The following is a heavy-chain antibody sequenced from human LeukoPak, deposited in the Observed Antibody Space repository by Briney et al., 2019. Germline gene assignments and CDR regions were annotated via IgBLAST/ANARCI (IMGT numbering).Heavy chain of an antibody. CDR1: GFTFSSSV. CDR3: ARDQGGYSTDFDF. Sequence: GGSLRLSCAASGFTFSSSVMSWVRQAPGKGLEGVSTINGGGTRSYYAVSVNGRFIISRDNSMNTLYLQMNGLRAEDTAVYYCARDQGGYSTDFDFWGQGTLVTVSS. CDR2: INGGGTRS. V-gene: IGHV3-23*01. D-gene: IGHD5-12*01. J-gene: IGHJ4*02.